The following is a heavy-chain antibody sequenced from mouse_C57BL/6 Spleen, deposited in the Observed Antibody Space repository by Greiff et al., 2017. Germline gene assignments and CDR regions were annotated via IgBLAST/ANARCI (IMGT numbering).Heavy chain of an antibody. D-gene: IGHD2-2*01. CDR2: INPNNGGT. CDR3: ASGGRLRRGFAY. V-gene: IGHV1-18*01. Sequence: VQLKQSGPELVKPGASVKIPCKASGYTFTDYNMDWVKQSHGKSLEWIGDINPNNGGTIYNQKFKGKATLTVDKSSSTAYMELRSLTSEDTAVYYCASGGRLRRGFAYWGQGTLVTVSA. CDR1: GYTFTDYN. J-gene: IGHJ3*01.